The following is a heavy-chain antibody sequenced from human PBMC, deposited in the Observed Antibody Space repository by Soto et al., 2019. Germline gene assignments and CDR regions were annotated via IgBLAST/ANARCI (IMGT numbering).Heavy chain of an antibody. Sequence: GGSLRLSCAASGITFSRYSMNWVRQAPGKGLEWISYISSSSSIINYADSVKGRFTISRDNAKSSLYLQMTSLRDEDTAVYYCAREAGPERRYCNPMDVWGQGTTVTVSS. CDR3: AREAGPERRYCNPMDV. D-gene: IGHD2-8*02. CDR1: GITFSRYS. CDR2: ISSSSSII. V-gene: IGHV3-48*02. J-gene: IGHJ6*02.